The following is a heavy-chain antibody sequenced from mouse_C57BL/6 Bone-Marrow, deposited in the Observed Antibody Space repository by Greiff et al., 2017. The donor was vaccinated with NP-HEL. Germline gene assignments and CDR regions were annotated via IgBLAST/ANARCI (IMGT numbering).Heavy chain of an antibody. J-gene: IGHJ4*01. CDR2: IDPSDSET. CDR1: GYTFTSYW. V-gene: IGHV1-52*01. CDR3: ARCPLYGNYVMDY. Sequence: QVQLKQPGAELVRPGSSVKLSCKASGYTFTSYWMHWVKQRPIQGLEWIGNIDPSDSETHYNQKFKDKATLTVDKSSSTAYMQLSSLTSEDSAVYYCARCPLYGNYVMDYWGQGTSVTVSS. D-gene: IGHD2-1*01.